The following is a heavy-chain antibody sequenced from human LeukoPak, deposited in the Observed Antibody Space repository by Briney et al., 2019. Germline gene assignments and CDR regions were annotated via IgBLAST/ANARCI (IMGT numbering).Heavy chain of an antibody. V-gene: IGHV1-2*02. CDR2: INPNSGGK. Sequence: ASVTVTCKASGYTFTGYYMHWVRQAPGQGLEWMGWINPNSGGKNYAQKFQGRVTMTRHTYISKAYMELSRLRSDDTAVYYCARDIAAAGTFDYWGQGTLVTDSS. D-gene: IGHD6-13*01. J-gene: IGHJ4*02. CDR3: ARDIAAAGTFDY. CDR1: GYTFTGYY.